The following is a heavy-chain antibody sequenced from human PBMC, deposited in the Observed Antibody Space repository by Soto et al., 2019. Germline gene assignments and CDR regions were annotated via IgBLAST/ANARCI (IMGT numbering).Heavy chain of an antibody. CDR3: TTSYYDSSGYYYSGSYYYYGMDV. CDR1: GFTFSNAW. D-gene: IGHD3-22*01. V-gene: IGHV3-15*01. J-gene: IGHJ6*02. CDR2: IKSKTDGGTT. Sequence: PGGSLRLSCAASGFTFSNAWMSWVRQAPGKGLEWVGRIKSKTDGGTTDYAAPVKGRFTISRDDSKNTLYLQMNSLKTEDTAVYYCTTSYYDSSGYYYSGSYYYYGMDVWGQGTTVTVSS.